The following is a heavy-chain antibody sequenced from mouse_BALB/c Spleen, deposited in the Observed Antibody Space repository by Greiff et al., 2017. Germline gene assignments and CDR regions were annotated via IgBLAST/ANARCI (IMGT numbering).Heavy chain of an antibody. V-gene: IGHV5-6-4*01. CDR3: RSYYGYYFDY. Sequence: EVKLLESGGGLVKPGGSLKLSCAASGFTFSSYSMSWVRQTPEKRLEWVATISSGGSYTYYPDSVKGRFTISRDTTKNTLYLQMSSLKSEDTAMYYGRSYYGYYFDYWGQGTTVTVSA. CDR2: ISSGGSYT. D-gene: IGHD1-1*01. J-gene: IGHJ2*01. CDR1: GFTFSSYS.